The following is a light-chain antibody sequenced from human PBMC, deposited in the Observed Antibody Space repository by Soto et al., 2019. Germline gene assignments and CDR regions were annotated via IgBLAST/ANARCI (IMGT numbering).Light chain of an antibody. J-gene: IGKJ2*01. CDR3: HHYNSSPYT. CDR1: QSVRSN. V-gene: IGKV3-15*01. CDR2: GAS. Sequence: EILMTQSPDTLSVSPGERATLSCRASQSVRSNLAWYQQKPGQAPRLLLYGASTRDTGFPARFSGSWSGTEFTLPISRLQSEDFAVYYCHHYNSSPYTFGQGTKVDI.